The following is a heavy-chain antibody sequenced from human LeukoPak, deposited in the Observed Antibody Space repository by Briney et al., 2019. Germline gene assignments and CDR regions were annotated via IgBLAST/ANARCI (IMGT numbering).Heavy chain of an antibody. V-gene: IGHV3-30*02. D-gene: IGHD3-10*01. Sequence: GGSLRLSCAAPGFTFSTYGMHWVRQAPGKGLEWVAFIHYDGSNKYYADSVKGRFTISRDNSKNTLYLQMNSLRPEDTAVYYCAKAYGALYYFDYWGQGTLVTVSS. CDR2: IHYDGSNK. J-gene: IGHJ4*02. CDR3: AKAYGALYYFDY. CDR1: GFTFSTYG.